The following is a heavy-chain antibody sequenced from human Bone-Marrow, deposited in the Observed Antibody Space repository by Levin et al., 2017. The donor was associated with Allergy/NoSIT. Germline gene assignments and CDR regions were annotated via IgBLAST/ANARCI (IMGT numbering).Heavy chain of an antibody. CDR3: ARREMAASGGAFDI. J-gene: IGHJ3*02. Sequence: GASVKVSCKASGYTFTGYYLYWVRQAPGQGLEWMGRINPKSGDTIYAQKFQGRVTMTRDTSISAAYMEVARLRSDDTAVFYCARREMAASGGAFDIWGQGTKVTVSS. CDR1: GYTFTGYY. D-gene: IGHD5-24*01. V-gene: IGHV1-2*06. CDR2: INPKSGDT.